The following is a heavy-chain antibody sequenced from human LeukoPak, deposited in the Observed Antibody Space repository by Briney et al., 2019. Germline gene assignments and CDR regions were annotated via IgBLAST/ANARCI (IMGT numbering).Heavy chain of an antibody. D-gene: IGHD6-19*01. CDR2: IYYSGST. Sequence: PSDTLSLTCTVSGGSISSSSYYWGWIRQPPGKGLEWIGSIYYSGSTYYNPSLKSRVTISVDTSKNQFSLKLSSVTAADTAVYYCAREGQSSSFDIWGQGTMVTVSS. V-gene: IGHV4-39*02. CDR1: GGSISSSSYY. J-gene: IGHJ3*02. CDR3: AREGQSSSFDI.